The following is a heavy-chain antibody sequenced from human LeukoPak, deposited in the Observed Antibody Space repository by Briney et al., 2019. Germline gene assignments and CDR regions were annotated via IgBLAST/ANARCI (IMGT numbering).Heavy chain of an antibody. CDR1: GFTFSSCA. D-gene: IGHD2-15*01. Sequence: GGSLRLSCAASGFTFSSCAMSWVRQAPGKGLEWVGRIKSKSDGGTIDYAAPVKGRFTISRDDSRNTLYLQMNSLKTEDTAVYYCTTRRQDGWWGQGTLVTVS. CDR3: TTRRQDGW. V-gene: IGHV3-15*01. J-gene: IGHJ4*02. CDR2: IKSKSDGGTI.